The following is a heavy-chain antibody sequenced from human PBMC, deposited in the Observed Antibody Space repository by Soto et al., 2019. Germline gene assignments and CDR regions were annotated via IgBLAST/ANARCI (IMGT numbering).Heavy chain of an antibody. V-gene: IGHV4-59*02. CDR3: ARASYYSYMDV. CDR2: ISYSGST. CDR1: GGSVNTYS. J-gene: IGHJ6*03. Sequence: QVQLQESGPGLLKPSETLSLTCTVSGGSVNTYSWGWIRQPPGKELEWVGYISYSGSTNYNPSLKSRVTISRFTSKNQFSLNLVSVTAADTAVYYCARASYYSYMDVWGKGTTVTVSS.